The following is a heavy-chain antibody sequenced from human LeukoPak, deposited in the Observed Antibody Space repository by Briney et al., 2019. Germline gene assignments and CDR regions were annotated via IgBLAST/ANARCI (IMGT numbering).Heavy chain of an antibody. Sequence: PSETLSLTCAVYGWSLTNHYWIWIRQPPGEGLEWIGEVNHSGSTNYNPSLKSRVTISLDTSKSQFFLRLSSVTAADTAVYYCARGPAAVHPWGQGTLVTVSS. D-gene: IGHD6-13*01. J-gene: IGHJ5*02. CDR2: VNHSGST. CDR3: ARGPAAVHP. CDR1: GWSLTNHY. V-gene: IGHV4-34*01.